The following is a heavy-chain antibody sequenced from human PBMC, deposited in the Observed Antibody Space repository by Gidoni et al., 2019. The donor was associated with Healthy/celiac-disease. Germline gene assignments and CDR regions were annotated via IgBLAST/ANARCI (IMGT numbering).Heavy chain of an antibody. CDR2: ISGSGGST. CDR1: GFTFRSYA. Sequence: EVQLLESGGGLVQPGGSLRLSCAASGFTFRSYAMSWVRQAPGKGREWVSAISGSGGSTYYADSVKGRFTISRDNSKNTLYLQMNSLRAEDTAVYYCAKDGSGRRYYYYYMDVWGKGTTVTVSS. V-gene: IGHV3-23*01. J-gene: IGHJ6*03. CDR3: AKDGSGRRYYYYYMDV. D-gene: IGHD3-10*01.